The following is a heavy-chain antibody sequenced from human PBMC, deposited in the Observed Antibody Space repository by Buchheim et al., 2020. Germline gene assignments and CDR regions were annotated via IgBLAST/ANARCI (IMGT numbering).Heavy chain of an antibody. CDR2: ISYDGSKK. Sequence: QVQLAESGGGVVQPGRSLRLSCGASGFSFSSNAMHWVRQAPGKGLEWVALISYDGSKKYYADSVKGRFTISRDNSKNTLYLQMNGLRAEDTAVYYCARDDSHIVVLQGDVIDVWGQGT. V-gene: IGHV3-30*04. D-gene: IGHD2-15*01. CDR3: ARDDSHIVVLQGDVIDV. J-gene: IGHJ3*01. CDR1: GFSFSSNA.